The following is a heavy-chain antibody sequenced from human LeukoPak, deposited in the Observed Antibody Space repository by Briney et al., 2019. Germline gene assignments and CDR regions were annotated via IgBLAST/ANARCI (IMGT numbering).Heavy chain of an antibody. Sequence: PGGSRRLSCAASGFTFGSYGMSWVRQTPGKGLEWVSGSSGSGDSTYYADSVKGRFTISRDNSKNTLYLQMNSLRAEDTAVYYCAKDKGYGSGREFDCWGQGTLVTVSS. D-gene: IGHD3-10*01. J-gene: IGHJ4*02. CDR1: GFTFGSYG. V-gene: IGHV3-23*01. CDR3: AKDKGYGSGREFDC. CDR2: SSGSGDST.